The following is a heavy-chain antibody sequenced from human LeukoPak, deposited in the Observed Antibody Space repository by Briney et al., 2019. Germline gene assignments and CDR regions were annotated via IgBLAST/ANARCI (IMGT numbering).Heavy chain of an antibody. D-gene: IGHD3-10*01. CDR2: ISWNSGSI. CDR1: GFTFDDYA. CDR3: AKGSIMVRGVIDY. J-gene: IGHJ4*02. Sequence: GRSLRLSCAASGFTFDDYAMHWVRHAPGKGLEWVSGISWNSGSIGYADSVKGRFTISRDNAKNSLYLQMNSLRAEDTALYYCAKGSIMVRGVIDYWGQGTPVTVSS. V-gene: IGHV3-9*01.